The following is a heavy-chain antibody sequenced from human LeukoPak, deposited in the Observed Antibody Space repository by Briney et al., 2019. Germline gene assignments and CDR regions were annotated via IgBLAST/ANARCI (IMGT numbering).Heavy chain of an antibody. CDR3: ARDDCGDTCYPGGY. V-gene: IGHV1-3*01. D-gene: IGHD2-21*01. Sequence: PGGSVKVSCKASGYTFTKYVVHWVRQAPGQRPEWMGWINAGNSDTKYSQNVQDRVTITRDTSANTAYMELSSLTSEDTALYYCARDDCGDTCYPGGYWGQGTLVTVSS. CDR1: GYTFTKYV. J-gene: IGHJ4*02. CDR2: INAGNSDT.